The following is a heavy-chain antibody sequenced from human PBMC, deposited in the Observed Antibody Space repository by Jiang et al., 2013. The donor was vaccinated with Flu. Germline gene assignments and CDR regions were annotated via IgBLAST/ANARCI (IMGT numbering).Heavy chain of an antibody. CDR3: ARLRDASRRLDY. J-gene: IGHJ4*02. Sequence: GSGLVKPSETLSLTCTVSGGSISSYYWSWIRQPPGKGLEWIGYISYSGSTNYNPSLKSRVTISVDTSKNQFSLKLSSVTAADTAVYYCARLRDASRRLDYWGPREPLVTVSS. CDR1: GGSISSYY. CDR2: ISYSGST. V-gene: IGHV4-59*08. D-gene: IGHD5-24*01.